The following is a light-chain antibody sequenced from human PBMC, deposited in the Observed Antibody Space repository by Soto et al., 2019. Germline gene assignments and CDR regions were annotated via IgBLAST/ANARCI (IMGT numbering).Light chain of an antibody. V-gene: IGKV3-15*01. Sequence: EIVMTQSPATLSVSPGERATLSCRASQSVSNNLAWYQQKPGQAPRLLIYDASTRATGIPARFSGSGSGTEFTLTISSLQSEDFAVYYCQQYNIWHLMYTFGQGTKLEIK. CDR3: QQYNIWHLMYT. J-gene: IGKJ2*01. CDR1: QSVSNN. CDR2: DAS.